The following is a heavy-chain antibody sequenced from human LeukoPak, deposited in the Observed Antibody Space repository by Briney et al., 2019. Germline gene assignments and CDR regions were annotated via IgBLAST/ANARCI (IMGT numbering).Heavy chain of an antibody. V-gene: IGHV4-59*01. J-gene: IGHJ4*02. Sequence: SETLSLTCAVSGGPLTSYYWSWIRQPPGKGLEWIGFIYYRGSTNYNPSLESRVTISVGTSKNRFSLKLSSVTAADTAVYYCAGAIQLWLSRPFDYWGQGTLVTVSS. CDR1: GGPLTSYY. CDR2: IYYRGST. D-gene: IGHD5-18*01. CDR3: AGAIQLWLSRPFDY.